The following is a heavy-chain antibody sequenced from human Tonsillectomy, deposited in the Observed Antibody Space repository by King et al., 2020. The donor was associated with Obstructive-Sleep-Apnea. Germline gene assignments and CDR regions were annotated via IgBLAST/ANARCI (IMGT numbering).Heavy chain of an antibody. CDR3: AKAWTVTTLQCACDY. Sequence: VQLVESGGGVVQPGRSLRLSCAASGFTFSSYGMHWVRQAPGKGLEWVAVISYDGNNEYYADSVKGRFTISRDNSKNTRYLQMNSLRPEDTAVYYCAKAWTVTTLQCACDYWGQGTLVTVSS. J-gene: IGHJ4*02. CDR1: GFTFSSYG. V-gene: IGHV3-30*18. D-gene: IGHD4-17*01. CDR2: ISYDGNNE.